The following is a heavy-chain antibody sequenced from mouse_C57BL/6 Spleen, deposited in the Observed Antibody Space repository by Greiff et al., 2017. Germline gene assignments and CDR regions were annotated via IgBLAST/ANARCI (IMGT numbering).Heavy chain of an antibody. D-gene: IGHD1-1*01. V-gene: IGHV1-82*01. J-gene: IGHJ1*03. CDR3: ARGITTVVATNWYFDV. CDR1: GYTFTSYD. Sequence: VKLQESGPELVKPGASVKLSCKASGYTFTSYDINWVKQRPGQGLEWIGRIYPGDGDTNYNGKFKGKATLTADKSSSTAYMQLSSLTSEDSAVYFCARGITTVVATNWYFDVWGTGTTVTVSS. CDR2: IYPGDGDT.